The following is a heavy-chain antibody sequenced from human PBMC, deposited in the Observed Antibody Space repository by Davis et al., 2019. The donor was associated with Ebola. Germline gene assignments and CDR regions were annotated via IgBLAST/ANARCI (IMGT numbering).Heavy chain of an antibody. CDR2: ISRSGSTL. CDR3: ASLSGGGYSYGEYYFDY. J-gene: IGHJ4*02. D-gene: IGHD5-18*01. V-gene: IGHV3-11*01. Sequence: GESLKISCAASGFTFSDYYMSWIRQAPGQGLERVSYISRSGSTLYYADSVKGRFTISRHNSKNTLYLQMNSLRAEDTAVYYCASLSGGGYSYGEYYFDYWGQGTLVTVSS. CDR1: GFTFSDYY.